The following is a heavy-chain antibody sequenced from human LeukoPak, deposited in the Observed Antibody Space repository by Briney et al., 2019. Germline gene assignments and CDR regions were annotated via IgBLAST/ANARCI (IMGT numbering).Heavy chain of an antibody. CDR2: INAGNGNT. CDR1: GYTFTSYA. V-gene: IGHV1-3*01. Sequence: ASVKVSSKASGYTFTSYAMHLVRQAPGQRLEWMGWINAGNGNTKYSQKFQGRVTITRDTSASTAYMELSSLRSEDTAVYYCARGEQLLLPYYFDYWGQGTLVTVSS. D-gene: IGHD6-13*01. CDR3: ARGEQLLLPYYFDY. J-gene: IGHJ4*02.